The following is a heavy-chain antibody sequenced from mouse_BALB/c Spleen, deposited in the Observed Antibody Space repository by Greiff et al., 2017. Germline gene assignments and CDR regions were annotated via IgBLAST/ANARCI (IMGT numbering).Heavy chain of an antibody. CDR1: GFTFSSYT. CDR3: TRDNGNYSAWFAY. J-gene: IGHJ3*01. D-gene: IGHD2-1*01. V-gene: IGHV5-6-4*01. CDR2: ISSGGSYT. Sequence: EVKLMESGGGLVKPGGSLKLSCAASGFTFSSYTMSWVRQTPEKRLEWVATISSGGSYTYYPDSVKGRFTISRDNAKNTLYLQMSSLKSEDTAMYYCTRDNGNYSAWFAYWGQGTLVTVSA.